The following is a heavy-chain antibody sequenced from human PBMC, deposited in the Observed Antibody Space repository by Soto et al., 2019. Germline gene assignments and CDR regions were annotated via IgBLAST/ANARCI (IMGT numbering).Heavy chain of an antibody. CDR1: GGTFSSYA. CDR3: ASRDTVTTRSPYYGMDV. Sequence: QVQLVQSGAEVKKPGSSVKVSCKASGGTFSSYAISWVRQAPGQGLEWMGGIIPIFGTANYAQKFQGRVTISADESTSPAYMELSSLGSEATAVYYWASRDTVTTRSPYYGMDVWGQGTTVTVSS. D-gene: IGHD4-17*01. V-gene: IGHV1-69*01. CDR2: IIPIFGTA. J-gene: IGHJ6*02.